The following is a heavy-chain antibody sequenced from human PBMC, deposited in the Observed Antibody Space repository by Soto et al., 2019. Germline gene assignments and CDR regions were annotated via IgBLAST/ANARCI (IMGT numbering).Heavy chain of an antibody. Sequence: QVQLVEYGGGLVKPGGSLRLSCAASGFTFSDYYMSWIRQAPGKGLDWVSYISSSGSTIYYAESVKGRFTVSRDNAKNSLYLQMNSRRAEDTAMYYCARDRMYSSSWYSYWGQGTLVTVSS. D-gene: IGHD6-13*01. CDR3: ARDRMYSSSWYSY. CDR1: GFTFSDYY. V-gene: IGHV3-11*01. CDR2: ISSSGSTI. J-gene: IGHJ4*02.